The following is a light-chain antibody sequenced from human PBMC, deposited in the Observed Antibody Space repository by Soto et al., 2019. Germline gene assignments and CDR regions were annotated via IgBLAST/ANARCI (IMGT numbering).Light chain of an antibody. CDR2: GAS. J-gene: IGKJ1*01. Sequence: EIVMTQSPSTLSVSPGERATLSCRASQSVSSKLAWYQQKPGQAPRLLIYGASTRATGIPARFSGSGSGTEFTLTISSLQSEAFAVYYCQQYNNLTFGQGTKVDIK. CDR3: QQYNNLT. CDR1: QSVSSK. V-gene: IGKV3-15*01.